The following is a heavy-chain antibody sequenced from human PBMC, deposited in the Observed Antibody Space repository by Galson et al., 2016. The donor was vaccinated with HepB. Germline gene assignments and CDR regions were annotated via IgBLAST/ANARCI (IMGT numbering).Heavy chain of an antibody. CDR2: TYYRSKWYS. Sequence: CAISGDSVSSNSAGWNWIMQSPSRGLEWLGRTYYRSKWYSGYAVSVKSRITINPDTSKNQFSLQLSSVSPEDTAVYYCARAPAAIAGAGRLKFDAFDIWGQGTMVTVSS. V-gene: IGHV6-1*01. J-gene: IGHJ3*02. CDR3: ARAPAAIAGAGRLKFDAFDI. CDR1: GDSVSSNSAG. D-gene: IGHD6-19*01.